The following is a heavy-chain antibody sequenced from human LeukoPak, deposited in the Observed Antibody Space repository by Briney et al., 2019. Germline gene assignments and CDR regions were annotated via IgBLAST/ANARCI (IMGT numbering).Heavy chain of an antibody. D-gene: IGHD1-14*01. J-gene: IGHJ4*02. CDR3: VTGNY. CDR2: INQDGSEK. CDR1: GFTLSSYR. Sequence: PGGSLRLYCAASGFTLSSYRMTWVRQATGKGLEWVANINQDGSEKNYVDSVRGRFTISRDNAKNSLYLQMNSLRAEDTAVYYCVTGNYWGQGTLVTVSS. V-gene: IGHV3-7*01.